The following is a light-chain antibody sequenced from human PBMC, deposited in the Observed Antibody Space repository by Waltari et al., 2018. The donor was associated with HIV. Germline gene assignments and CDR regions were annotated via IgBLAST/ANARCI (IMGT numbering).Light chain of an antibody. CDR2: EVS. Sequence: QSALTQPASVSGSPGQSITMSCTGTSSDVGGSNYVSWYHQHPGKAPKIIIYEVSNRPSGVSNRFSGSKSGNTASLTISGLQAEDEADYYCSSYTGSSTRYVFGTGTKVTVL. CDR3: SSYTGSSTRYV. V-gene: IGLV2-14*01. J-gene: IGLJ1*01. CDR1: SSDVGGSNY.